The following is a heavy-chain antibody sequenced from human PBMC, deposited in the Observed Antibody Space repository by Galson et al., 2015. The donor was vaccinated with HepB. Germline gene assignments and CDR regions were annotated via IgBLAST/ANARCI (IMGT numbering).Heavy chain of an antibody. Sequence: SVKVSCKASGYTFISYDINWVRQATGQGLEWMGWMNPNSGNTGYAQKFQGRVTMTRNTSISTAYMELSSLRSEDTAVYYCARVARDGGYCSGGSCWINDAFDIWGQGTMVTVSS. CDR2: MNPNSGNT. D-gene: IGHD2-15*01. CDR3: ARVARDGGYCSGGSCWINDAFDI. V-gene: IGHV1-8*01. J-gene: IGHJ3*02. CDR1: GYTFISYD.